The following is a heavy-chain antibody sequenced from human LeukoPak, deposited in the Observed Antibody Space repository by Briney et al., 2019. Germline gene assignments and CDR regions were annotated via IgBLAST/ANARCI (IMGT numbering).Heavy chain of an antibody. CDR3: ARASHYYYYMDV. Sequence: ASVKVSCKASGGTFSSYAIGWVRQAPGQGLEWMGGIIPIFGTANYAQKFQGRVTITTDESTSTAYMELSSLRSEDTAVYYCARASHYYYYMDVWGKGTTVTVSS. V-gene: IGHV1-69*05. CDR2: IIPIFGTA. CDR1: GGTFSSYA. J-gene: IGHJ6*03.